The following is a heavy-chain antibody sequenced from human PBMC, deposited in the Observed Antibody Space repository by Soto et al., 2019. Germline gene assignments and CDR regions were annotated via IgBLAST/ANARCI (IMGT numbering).Heavy chain of an antibody. CDR3: ATLYYDNVLPYFDY. CDR1: GGTFSSYA. V-gene: IGHV1-69*13. Sequence: SVKVSCKASGGTFSSYAISWVRQAPGQGLEWMGGIIPIFGTANYAQKFQGRVTITADESTSTAYMELSSLRSEDTAVYYCATLYYDNVLPYFDYWGQGTLVTVS. D-gene: IGHD3-22*01. CDR2: IIPIFGTA. J-gene: IGHJ4*02.